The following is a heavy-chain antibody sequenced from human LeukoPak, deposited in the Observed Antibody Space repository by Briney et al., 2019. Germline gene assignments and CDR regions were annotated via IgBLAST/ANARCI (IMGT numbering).Heavy chain of an antibody. Sequence: ASVTVSFTASGYLFTNYGLFWVRQAPGQGLEWMGWISVDNRNIKYAEKFQGRVTMTTDTLTTTAYMELRSLRSDDTAIYYCARYRLPDYYYYYFMDVWGSGTSVTVSS. CDR2: ISVDNRNI. D-gene: IGHD3-16*02. CDR1: GYLFTNYG. CDR3: ARYRLPDYYYYYFMDV. V-gene: IGHV1-18*01. J-gene: IGHJ6*03.